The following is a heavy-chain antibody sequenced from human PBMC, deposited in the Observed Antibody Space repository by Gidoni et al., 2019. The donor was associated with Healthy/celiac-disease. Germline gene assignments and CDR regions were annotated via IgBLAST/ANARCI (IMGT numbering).Heavy chain of an antibody. CDR1: GFTFSSYD. CDR2: IGTAGDT. CDR3: ARGAVAGYYYGMDV. J-gene: IGHJ6*02. V-gene: IGHV3-13*01. D-gene: IGHD6-19*01. Sequence: EVQLVESGGGLVQPGGALRLSCAASGFTFSSYDMHGVRQATGKGLEWVSAIGTAGDTYYPGSVKGRFTISRENAKNSLYLQMNSLRAGDTAVYYCARGAVAGYYYGMDVWGQGTTVTVSS.